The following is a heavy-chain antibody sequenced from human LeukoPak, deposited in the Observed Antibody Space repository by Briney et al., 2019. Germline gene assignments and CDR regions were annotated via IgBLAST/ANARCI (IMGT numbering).Heavy chain of an antibody. J-gene: IGHJ6*03. CDR3: ARVATMVPYYYYYYMDV. V-gene: IGHV4-34*01. CDR1: GGSFSGYY. CDR2: INHSGST. D-gene: IGHD3-10*01. Sequence: SETLSLTCAVYGGSFSGYYWSWIRQPPGKGLEWIGEINHSGSTNYNPSLKSRVTISVDTSKNQFSLKLSSVTAADTAVYYCARVATMVPYYYYYYMDVWGKGTTVTISS.